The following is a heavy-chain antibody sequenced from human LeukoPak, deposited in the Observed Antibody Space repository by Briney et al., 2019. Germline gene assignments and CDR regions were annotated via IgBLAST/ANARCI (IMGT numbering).Heavy chain of an antibody. Sequence: PSGTLSLTCAVSGGSISSSNWWSWVRQPPGKGLEWIGEIYHSGSTNYSPSLKSRVTISVDKSKNQFSLKLSSVTAADTAVYYCARDAGYYTYYGMDVWGQGTTVTVSS. CDR3: ARDAGYYTYYGMDV. V-gene: IGHV4-4*02. J-gene: IGHJ6*02. CDR1: GGSISSSNW. D-gene: IGHD3/OR15-3a*01. CDR2: IYHSGST.